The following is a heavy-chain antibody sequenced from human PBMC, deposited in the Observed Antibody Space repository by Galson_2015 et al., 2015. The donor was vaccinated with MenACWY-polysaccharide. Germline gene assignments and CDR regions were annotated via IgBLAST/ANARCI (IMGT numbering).Heavy chain of an antibody. D-gene: IGHD4-17*01. Sequence: AISWVRQAPGQGLEWMGGIIPVFETTTYAQKFQGRVTITADESTSTAYLDLTSLRSDDTAVFYCARGTPTRYGDIFHYGLDVWGQGTTVTVSS. CDR3: ARGTPTRYGDIFHYGLDV. J-gene: IGHJ6*02. CDR1: A. V-gene: IGHV1-69*01. CDR2: IIPVFETT.